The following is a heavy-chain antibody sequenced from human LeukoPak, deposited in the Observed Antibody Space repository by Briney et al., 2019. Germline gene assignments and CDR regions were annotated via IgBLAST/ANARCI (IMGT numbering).Heavy chain of an antibody. CDR3: ARSAYYYDSSGYYANDY. CDR1: GGSISSYY. CDR2: IYYSGST. Sequence: SETLSLTCTVSGGSISSYYWSWIRQPPGRGLEWIGYIYYSGSTNYNPSLKSRVTISVDTSKNQFPLKLSSVTAADTAVYYCARSAYYYDSSGYYANDYWGQGTLVTVSS. J-gene: IGHJ4*02. D-gene: IGHD3-22*01. V-gene: IGHV4-59*01.